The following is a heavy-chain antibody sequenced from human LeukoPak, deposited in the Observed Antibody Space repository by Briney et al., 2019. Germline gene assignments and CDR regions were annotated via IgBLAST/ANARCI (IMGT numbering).Heavy chain of an antibody. CDR1: GFTFRSFA. D-gene: IGHD2/OR15-2a*01. V-gene: IGHV3-23*01. Sequence: GGSLRLSCTASGFTFRSFAMSWVRQAPGKGLEWVSTITGSGYTTLYADSVKGRFTISRDNSKNTLFLQMNCPRDEDTAIYYCAKRSPENTYYFDYWGPGALVTVSS. CDR3: AKRSPENTYYFDY. J-gene: IGHJ4*02. CDR2: ITGSGYTT.